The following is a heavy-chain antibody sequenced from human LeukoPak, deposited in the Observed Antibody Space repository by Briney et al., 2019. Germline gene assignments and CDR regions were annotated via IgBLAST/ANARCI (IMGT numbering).Heavy chain of an antibody. CDR3: AKDCFFLRTEDAFDV. CDR1: GFTFSSYS. J-gene: IGHJ3*01. CDR2: ISSSSSYI. D-gene: IGHD3-3*01. Sequence: GGSLRLSCAASGFTFSSYSMNWVRQAPGKGLEWVSSISSSSSYIYYADSVKGRFTISRDNSKNTLYLQMNSLRAEDTAVYYCAKDCFFLRTEDAFDVWGQGTMVTVSS. V-gene: IGHV3-21*01.